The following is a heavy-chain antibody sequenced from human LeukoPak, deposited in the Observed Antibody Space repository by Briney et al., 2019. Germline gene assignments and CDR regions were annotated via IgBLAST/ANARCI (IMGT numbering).Heavy chain of an antibody. J-gene: IGHJ3*02. CDR3: ARGQEALEMATWPRDAFDI. CDR1: GYTFTSYY. D-gene: IGHD5-24*01. Sequence: ASVKVSCKASGYTFTSYYMHWVRQAPGQGLEWMGIINPSGGSTSYAQKFQGRVTITTDESTSTAYMELSSLRSEDTAVYYCARGQEALEMATWPRDAFDIWGQGTMVTVSS. V-gene: IGHV1-46*01. CDR2: INPSGGST.